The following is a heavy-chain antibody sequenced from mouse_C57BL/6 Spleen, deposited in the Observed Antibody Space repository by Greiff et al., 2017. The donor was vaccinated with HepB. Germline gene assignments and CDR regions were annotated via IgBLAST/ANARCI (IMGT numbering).Heavy chain of an antibody. J-gene: IGHJ1*03. V-gene: IGHV5-9*01. CDR1: GFTFSSYT. CDR3: ARQGDYGSRNWYFDV. Sequence: VQLKESGGGLVKPGGSLKLSCAASGFTFSSYTMSWVRQTPEKRLEWVATISGGGGNTYYPDSVKGRFTISRDNAKNTLYLQMSSLRSEDTALYYCARQGDYGSRNWYFDVWGTGTTVTVSS. D-gene: IGHD1-1*01. CDR2: ISGGGGNT.